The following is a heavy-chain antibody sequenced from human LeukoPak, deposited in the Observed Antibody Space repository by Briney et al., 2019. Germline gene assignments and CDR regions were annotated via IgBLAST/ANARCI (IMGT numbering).Heavy chain of an antibody. CDR1: GFTFDDYA. V-gene: IGHV3-9*01. J-gene: IGHJ6*04. D-gene: IGHD3-10*02. CDR3: AELGITMIGGV. Sequence: GGSLRLSCAASGFTFDDYAMHWVRQAPGKGLEWVSGISWNSGSIGYANSVKGRFTISRDNAKNSLYLQMNSLRAEDTAVYYCAELGITMIGGVWGKGTTVTISS. CDR2: ISWNSGSI.